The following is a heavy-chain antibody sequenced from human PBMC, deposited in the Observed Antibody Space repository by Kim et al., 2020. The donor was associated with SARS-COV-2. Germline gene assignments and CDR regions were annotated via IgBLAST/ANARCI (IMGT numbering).Heavy chain of an antibody. CDR1: GYTFTNYF. V-gene: IGHV1-46*01. CDR3: ARDGPLGSGWHGGYFDH. CDR2: LNPRGGST. Sequence: ASVKVSCKASGYTFTNYFMHWVRQAPGQGLEWMGILNPRGGSTSYAQRFQGRVTMTRDTSTSTVYMELSSLTSEDTAVYYCARDGPLGSGWHGGYFDHWGQGTLVTVSS. D-gene: IGHD6-25*01. J-gene: IGHJ1*01.